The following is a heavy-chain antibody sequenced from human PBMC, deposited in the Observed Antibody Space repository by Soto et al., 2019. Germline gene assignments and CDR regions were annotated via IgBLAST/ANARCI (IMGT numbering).Heavy chain of an antibody. V-gene: IGHV1-2*02. J-gene: IGHJ4*02. D-gene: IGHD6-19*01. CDR2: INPSNGGT. CDR1: GYTFSGSY. CDR3: ASAAVTGTAGLDF. Sequence: QVLLLQSGAEVKKPGASVKVSCKASGYTFSGSYMHWVRQAPGQGLEWMGWINPSNGGTKYAEKFQGRVTMTRDTSISTAYVELSRLTSDDTAVYYCASAAVTGTAGLDFWGQGTLVTVSS.